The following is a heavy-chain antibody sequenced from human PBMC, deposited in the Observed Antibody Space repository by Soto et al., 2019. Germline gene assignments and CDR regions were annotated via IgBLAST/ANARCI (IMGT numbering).Heavy chain of an antibody. J-gene: IGHJ6*02. V-gene: IGHV4-34*01. Sequence: LSLTCAVNSGSFMEYYWSWLRQPPGKGLEWIGEINQSGTTHYNPSLKRRINISIDTSKNQFSLNLTSVTAADTATYYCARDIITVIGGEIYYYFGMDVWGQGTTVTVSS. D-gene: IGHD3-10*01. CDR2: INQSGTT. CDR1: SGSFMEYY. CDR3: ARDIITVIGGEIYYYFGMDV.